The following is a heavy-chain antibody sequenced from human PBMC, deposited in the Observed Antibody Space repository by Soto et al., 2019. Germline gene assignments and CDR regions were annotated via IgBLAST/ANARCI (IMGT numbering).Heavy chain of an antibody. CDR1: GGTFSSYA. D-gene: IGHD5-18*01. CDR2: IIPIFGTA. Sequence: QVQLVQSGAEVKKPGSSVKVSCKASGGTFSSYAISWVRQAPGQGLEWMGGIIPIFGTANYAQKFQGRVTITADESTSTAYMELSRLRSEDTAVYYCARDRGYTAMAINWFDPWGQGTLVTVSS. CDR3: ARDRGYTAMAINWFDP. J-gene: IGHJ5*02. V-gene: IGHV1-69*01.